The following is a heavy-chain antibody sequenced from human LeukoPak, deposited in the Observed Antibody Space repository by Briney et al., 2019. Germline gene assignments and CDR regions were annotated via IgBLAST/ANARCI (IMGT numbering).Heavy chain of an antibody. CDR3: ARGPRQYCSSTSCYLDY. Sequence: GGSLRLSCVASGFTFSDYEMNWVRQAPGKGLEWISYIRNSGSTTYYADSVKGRFTISRDNAKNSLYLQMNSLRAEDTAVYYCARGPRQYCSSTSCYLDYWGQGTLVTVSS. D-gene: IGHD2-2*01. CDR2: IRNSGSTT. CDR1: GFTFSDYE. V-gene: IGHV3-48*03. J-gene: IGHJ4*02.